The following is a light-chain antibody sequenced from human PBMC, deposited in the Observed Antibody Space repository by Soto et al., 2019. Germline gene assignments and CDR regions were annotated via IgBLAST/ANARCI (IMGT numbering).Light chain of an antibody. J-gene: IGKJ4*01. CDR2: GAS. CDR3: QQYATSPKLT. CDR1: QSVSSF. V-gene: IGKV3-20*01. Sequence: EIVLTQSPGTLSLSPGERATLSCRASQSVSSFLAWYQHKPGQAPRLLIYGASSRATGIPDSFSGSGSGTDFTLTISRLEPEDFAVYYCQQYATSPKLTFGGGTKVEIK.